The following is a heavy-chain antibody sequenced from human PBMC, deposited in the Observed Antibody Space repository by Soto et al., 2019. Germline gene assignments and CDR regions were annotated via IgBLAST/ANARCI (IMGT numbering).Heavy chain of an antibody. CDR3: ARGRSVILPFIAVAGTSHFDY. CDR1: GGSISSSNW. Sequence: QVQLQESGPGLVKPSGTLSLTCAVSGGSISSSNWWSWVRQPPGKGLEWIGEIYHSGSTNYNPSLKSRVTISVDKSKNQFSLKLSSVTAADTAVYYCARGRSVILPFIAVAGTSHFDYWGQGTLVTVSS. CDR2: IYHSGST. V-gene: IGHV4-4*02. D-gene: IGHD6-19*01. J-gene: IGHJ4*02.